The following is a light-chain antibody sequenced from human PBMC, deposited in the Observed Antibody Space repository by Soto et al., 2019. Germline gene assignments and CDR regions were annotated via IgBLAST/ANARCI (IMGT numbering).Light chain of an antibody. CDR2: AAS. J-gene: IGKJ3*01. CDR1: QNIGTY. Sequence: DIQMTQSPSSLSASVGDIVTISCRASQNIGTYLHWYQHKAGKAPKLLICAASSLPGGVPSRFSGSGSGTDFTLTISSLQPEDSATYYCHKGVSTPFTFGPGTKVAVK. V-gene: IGKV1-39*01. CDR3: HKGVSTPFT.